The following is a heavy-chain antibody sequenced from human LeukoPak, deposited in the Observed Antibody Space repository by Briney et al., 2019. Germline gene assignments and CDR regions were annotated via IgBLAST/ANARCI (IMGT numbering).Heavy chain of an antibody. D-gene: IGHD1-26*01. CDR2: ISYDGSNK. V-gene: IGHV3-30-3*01. CDR3: ARDREEDIVGATTDY. CDR1: GFTFSSYA. Sequence: GGSLRLSCAASGFTFSSYAMHWVRQAPGKGLEWVAVISYDGSNKYYADSVKGRFTISRDNSKNTLYLQMNSLRAEDTAVYYCARDREEDIVGATTDYWGQGTLVTVSS. J-gene: IGHJ4*02.